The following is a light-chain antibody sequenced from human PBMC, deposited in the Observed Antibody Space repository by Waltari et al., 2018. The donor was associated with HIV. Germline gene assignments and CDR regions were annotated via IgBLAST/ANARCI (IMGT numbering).Light chain of an antibody. Sequence: DVVLTQSPLSLPVTLGQPASISCGSSQGLVYTDGKTYLTWFQQRPGQSPRRLIYKVSKRDSRAPDRFSGSGSGTNFTLTISRVEAEDVGLYYCMQGTHWPHTFGQGTKLEI. CDR3: MQGTHWPHT. CDR1: QGLVYTDGKTY. V-gene: IGKV2-30*01. J-gene: IGKJ2*01. CDR2: KVS.